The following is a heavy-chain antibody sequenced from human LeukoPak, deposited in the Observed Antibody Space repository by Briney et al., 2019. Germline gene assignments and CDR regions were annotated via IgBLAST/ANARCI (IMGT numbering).Heavy chain of an antibody. V-gene: IGHV4-59*01. Sequence: PSETLSLTCTVSGGSISSYYWSWIRQPPGKGLEWIGYIYYSGSTNYNPSLKSRVTISVDTSKNQFSLKLSSVTAADTAVYYCARGYYYDSSGYYPYGFDYWGQGTLVTVSS. J-gene: IGHJ4*02. CDR1: GGSISSYY. D-gene: IGHD3-22*01. CDR2: IYYSGST. CDR3: ARGYYYDSSGYYPYGFDY.